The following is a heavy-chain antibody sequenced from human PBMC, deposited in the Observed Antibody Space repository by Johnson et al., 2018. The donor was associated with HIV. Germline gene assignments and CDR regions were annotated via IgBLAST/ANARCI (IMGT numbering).Heavy chain of an antibody. V-gene: IGHV3-30*18. Sequence: QEQLVESGGGLVKPGGSLRLSCAASGFTFSNAWMSWVRQAPGKGLEWVALISFDGSHKYYADSVKGRFTISRDNSKNTLYLQMNSLRAEDTAVYYCAKDLQQPQRGEHALAQDAFDIWGQGTMVTVAS. CDR3: AKDLQQPQRGEHALAQDAFDI. J-gene: IGHJ3*02. CDR2: ISFDGSHK. D-gene: IGHD6-13*01. CDR1: GFTFSNAW.